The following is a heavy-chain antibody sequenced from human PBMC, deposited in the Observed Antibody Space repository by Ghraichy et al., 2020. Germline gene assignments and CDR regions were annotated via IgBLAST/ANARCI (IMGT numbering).Heavy chain of an antibody. J-gene: IGHJ4*02. CDR1: GFTFSSYT. CDR2: IRGSGGSI. Sequence: GGSLRLSCAASGFTFSSYTMSWVRQAPGKGLEWVARIRGSGGSIGYADSVKGRFTISRDNSKNTLYLQMNGLRAEDTAIYYCGKGAITITGPDYWGQGTLVTVSS. D-gene: IGHD1-20*01. CDR3: GKGAITITGPDY. V-gene: IGHV3-23*01.